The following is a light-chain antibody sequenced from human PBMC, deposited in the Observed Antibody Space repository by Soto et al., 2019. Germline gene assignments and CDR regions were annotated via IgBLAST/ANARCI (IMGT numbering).Light chain of an antibody. CDR2: ASS. CDR3: QQYHSYYPWT. Sequence: DIPMTQSPSSLSASVGDRVTITCRASYNIRNSLNWYQQKPGKAPKFLIYASSTLQSGVPSRFSGSGSGTDFSLTITSLQPDDSATYYCQQYHSYYPWTFGQGTKVDIK. CDR1: YNIRNS. V-gene: IGKV1-39*01. J-gene: IGKJ1*01.